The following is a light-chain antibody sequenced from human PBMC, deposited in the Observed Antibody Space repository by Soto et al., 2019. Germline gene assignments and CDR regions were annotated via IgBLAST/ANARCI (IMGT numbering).Light chain of an antibody. J-gene: IGLJ1*01. V-gene: IGLV2-14*01. Sequence: QSALTQPASVSGSPGQSITISCTGTSSDIGAYDYVSWYQQYPGRVPKLIIHEVTNRPSGVSDRFSGSESGNTASLTISGLQTEDEADYYCSSHAGSNAFYVFGTGTKVTVL. CDR1: SSDIGAYDY. CDR2: EVT. CDR3: SSHAGSNAFYV.